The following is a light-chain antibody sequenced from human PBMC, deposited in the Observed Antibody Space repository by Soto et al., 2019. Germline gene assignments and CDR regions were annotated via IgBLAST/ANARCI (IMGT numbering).Light chain of an antibody. CDR3: QSYDSSNRV. Sequence: NFMLTQPHSVSESPGKTVTISCTRSSGSIASNYVQWYQQRPGSAPTTVIYEDNQRPSGVPDRFSGSIDSSSNSASLTISGLKTDDEADYYCQSYDSSNRVFGGGTQLTV. CDR1: SGSIASNY. J-gene: IGLJ3*02. V-gene: IGLV6-57*03. CDR2: EDN.